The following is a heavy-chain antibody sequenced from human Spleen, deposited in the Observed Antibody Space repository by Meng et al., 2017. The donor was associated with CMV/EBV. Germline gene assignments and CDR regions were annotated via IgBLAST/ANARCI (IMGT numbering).Heavy chain of an antibody. J-gene: IGHJ5*02. CDR1: GGSISSGDYY. CDR3: ARGSWWFDP. Sequence: SLTCTVAGGSISSGDYYWSWIRQPPGKGLEWIGYIYYSGNTWYNPSLKSRVSISVDTSRNHFSLTLSSVTAADTAVYYCARGSWWFDPWGQGTLVTV. V-gene: IGHV4-30-4*08. CDR2: IYYSGNT.